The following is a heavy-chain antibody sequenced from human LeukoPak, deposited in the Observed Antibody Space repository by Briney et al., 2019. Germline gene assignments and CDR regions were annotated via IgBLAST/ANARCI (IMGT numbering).Heavy chain of an antibody. V-gene: IGHV3-74*01. Sequence: PGGSLRLSCAASGNYWMHWVRQAPGKGLVWVSHINSDGSWTSYADSVKGRFTISRDNSKNTLYLQMNSLRAEDTAVYYCAGTVNYYYYYGMDVWGQGTTVTVSS. CDR2: INSDGSWT. D-gene: IGHD4-11*01. CDR3: AGTVNYYYYYGMDV. J-gene: IGHJ6*02. CDR1: GNYW.